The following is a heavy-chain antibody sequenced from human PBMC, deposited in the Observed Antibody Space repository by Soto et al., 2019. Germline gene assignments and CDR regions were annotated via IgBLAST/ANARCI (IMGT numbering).Heavy chain of an antibody. Sequence: LGESLKISCKASGYTFASYWIGWVRQMPGKGLEWMGIIYPADSDTRYNPSFQGQVTISADKSITTAYLQWSSLKASDTAMYYCARELTPLFYHWGQGTLVTVSS. J-gene: IGHJ4*02. CDR1: GYTFASYW. D-gene: IGHD1-26*01. CDR2: IYPADSDT. V-gene: IGHV5-51*01. CDR3: ARELTPLFYH.